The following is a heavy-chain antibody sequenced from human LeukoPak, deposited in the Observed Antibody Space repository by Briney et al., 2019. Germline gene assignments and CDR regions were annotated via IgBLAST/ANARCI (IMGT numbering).Heavy chain of an antibody. D-gene: IGHD6-6*01. Sequence: PGRSLRLSCTASGFTFGDYAMSWVRQVPGKGLEWVGFIRSKAYGGTTEYAASVKGRFTISRDDSKNTLYLQMNSLKTEDTAVYYCTTDPEYSRHRRWDNWFDPWGQGTLVTVSS. V-gene: IGHV3-49*04. CDR1: GFTFGDYA. J-gene: IGHJ5*02. CDR3: TTDPEYSRHRRWDNWFDP. CDR2: IRSKAYGGTT.